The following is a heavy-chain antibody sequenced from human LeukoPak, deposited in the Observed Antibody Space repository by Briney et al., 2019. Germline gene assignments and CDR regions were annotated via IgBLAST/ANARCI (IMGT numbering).Heavy chain of an antibody. J-gene: IGHJ3*02. V-gene: IGHV5-51*01. CDR1: GYSFTSYW. Sequence: GESLKISCKGSGYSFTSYWIGWVRQMPGKGLEWMGIIYPGDSDTRYSPSFQGQVTISADNSISTAYLQWSSLKASDTAMYYCARGRVKWLRINAFDIWGQGTMVTVSS. D-gene: IGHD5-12*01. CDR2: IYPGDSDT. CDR3: ARGRVKWLRINAFDI.